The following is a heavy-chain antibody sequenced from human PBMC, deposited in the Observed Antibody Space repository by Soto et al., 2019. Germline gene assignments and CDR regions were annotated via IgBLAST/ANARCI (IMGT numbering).Heavy chain of an antibody. CDR3: ASISTYYYDSSGYYADY. CDR1: GFTFSSYS. D-gene: IGHD3-22*01. CDR2: ISSSSSTI. J-gene: IGHJ4*02. Sequence: EVQLVESGGGLVQPGGSLRLSCAASGFTFSSYSMNWVRQAPGKGLGWVSYISSSSSTIYYADSVKGRFTISRDNAKNSLYLQMNSLRDEDTAVYYCASISTYYYDSSGYYADYWGQGTLVTVSS. V-gene: IGHV3-48*02.